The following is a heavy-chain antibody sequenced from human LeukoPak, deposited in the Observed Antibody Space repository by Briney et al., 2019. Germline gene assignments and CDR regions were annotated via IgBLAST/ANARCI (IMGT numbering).Heavy chain of an antibody. CDR1: GFTFSRYS. D-gene: IGHD4-23*01. J-gene: IGHJ6*03. CDR2: ITSSSSYI. CDR3: ARDGDTVLTRGYYYYMDV. V-gene: IGHV3-21*01. Sequence: GGSLRLSCAASGFTFSRYSMNWVRQAPGKGPEWVSSITSSSSYIYYADSVKGRFTISRDNARNSLYLQMNSLRAEDTALYYCARDGDTVLTRGYYYYMDVWGKGTTVTVSS.